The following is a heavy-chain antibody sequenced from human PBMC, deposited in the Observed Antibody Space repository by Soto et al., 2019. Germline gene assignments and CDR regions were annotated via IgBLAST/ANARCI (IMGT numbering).Heavy chain of an antibody. CDR3: GGGGDCSGGSCYYYYYYGMDV. CDR1: GFTFSSYG. V-gene: IGHV3-30*03. D-gene: IGHD2-15*01. Sequence: QVQLVESGGGVVQPGRSLRLSCAASGFTFSSYGMHWVRQAPGKGLEWVAVISYDGSNKYYADSVKGRFTISRDNSKNTLYLQMNSLGGEDTTVYYCGGGGDCSGGSCYYYYYYGMDVWGQGTTVTVSS. CDR2: ISYDGSNK. J-gene: IGHJ6*02.